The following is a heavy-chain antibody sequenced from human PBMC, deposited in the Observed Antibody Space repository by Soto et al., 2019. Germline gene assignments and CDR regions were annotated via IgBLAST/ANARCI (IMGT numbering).Heavy chain of an antibody. CDR2: INPNSGGT. Sequence: QVQLVQSGAEVKKPGASLKVACKASGYTFTDYYMHWVRQAPGQELEWMGWINPNSGGTNYAQKFQGWVTMTRDTSISTAYMELSRLRSDDTAVYYCARQDGYSYGYYFVYWGQGTLVTVSS. J-gene: IGHJ4*02. V-gene: IGHV1-2*04. D-gene: IGHD5-18*01. CDR3: ARQDGYSYGYYFVY. CDR1: GYTFTDYY.